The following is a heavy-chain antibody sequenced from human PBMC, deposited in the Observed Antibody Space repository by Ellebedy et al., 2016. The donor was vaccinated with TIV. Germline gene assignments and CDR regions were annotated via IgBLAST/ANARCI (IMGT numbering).Heavy chain of an antibody. J-gene: IGHJ6*02. CDR3: ARGVMATVNSFYYYGMDV. Sequence: SETLSLTXTVSGGSISSYYWSWIRQSPEKGLEWIGYVYYTGSTKYNPSLKSRVTISVDTSKDQFSLILTSVTAADTAVYYCARGVMATVNSFYYYGMDVWGHGTTVAVSS. CDR1: GGSISSYY. D-gene: IGHD5-24*01. CDR2: VYYTGST. V-gene: IGHV4-59*01.